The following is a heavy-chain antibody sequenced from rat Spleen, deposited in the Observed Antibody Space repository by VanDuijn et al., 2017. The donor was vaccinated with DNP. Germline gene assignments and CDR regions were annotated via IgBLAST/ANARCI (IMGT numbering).Heavy chain of an antibody. CDR3: ARPTDWYFEF. CDR2: INEDSSIM. J-gene: IGHJ1*01. Sequence: EVKLVESGGGLVQPGRSLKLSCTVSGFNFEDFWMGWIRQAPGKGLEWIGEINEDSSIMNYGPAMRDKISFSRDNAQNTLYLHMSELGSEDTGIYYCARPTDWYFEFWGPGTMVTVSS. CDR1: GFNFEDFW. V-gene: IGHV4-2*01.